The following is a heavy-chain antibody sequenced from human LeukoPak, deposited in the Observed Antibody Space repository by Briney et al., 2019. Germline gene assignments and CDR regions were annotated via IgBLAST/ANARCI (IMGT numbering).Heavy chain of an antibody. CDR1: GFTFDDYG. J-gene: IGHJ4*02. CDR3: ARRAGVPAAMRFDY. V-gene: IGHV3-20*04. CDR2: INWNGGST. Sequence: GGSLRLSCAASGFTFDDYGMSWVRQAPGKGLEWVSGINWNGGSTGYADSVEGRFTISRDNAKNSLYLQMNSLRAEDTALYYCARRAGVPAAMRFDYWGQGTLVTVSS. D-gene: IGHD2-2*01.